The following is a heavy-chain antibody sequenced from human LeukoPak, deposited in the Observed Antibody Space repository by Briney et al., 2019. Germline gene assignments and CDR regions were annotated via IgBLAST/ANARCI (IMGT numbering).Heavy chain of an antibody. V-gene: IGHV4-61*01. CDR1: GGSVSSGSYY. Sequence: SETLSLTCTVSGGSVSSGSYYWSWIRQPPGKGLEWIGYIYYSGSTNYNPSLKSRVTISVDTSKNQFSLNLISVTAADTAVYCCARDPYGSGSSHFDYWSQGTLVTVSP. J-gene: IGHJ4*02. CDR3: ARDPYGSGSSHFDY. CDR2: IYYSGST. D-gene: IGHD3-10*01.